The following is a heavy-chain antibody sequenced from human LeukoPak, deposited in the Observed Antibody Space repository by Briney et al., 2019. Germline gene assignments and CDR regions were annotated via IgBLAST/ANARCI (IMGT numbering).Heavy chain of an antibody. J-gene: IGHJ4*02. Sequence: AESMRLSCAASRFTFSDNYMSWNRQAQGKGREWDSYISGSSTHTNYADSVKGRFTISRDNAKKSLYLQMNSLRAEDTAVYYCATPGLLGYCSSAICAPPGYWGQGTLVTVSS. V-gene: IGHV3-11*03. D-gene: IGHD2-2*01. CDR2: ISGSSTHT. CDR1: RFTFSDNY. CDR3: ATPGLLGYCSSAICAPPGY.